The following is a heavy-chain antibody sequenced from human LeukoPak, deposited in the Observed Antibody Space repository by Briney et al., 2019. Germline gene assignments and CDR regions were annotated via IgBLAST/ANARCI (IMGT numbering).Heavy chain of an antibody. CDR2: INPNSGGT. CDR3: ARDSDRRQKTFDY. D-gene: IGHD1-1*01. Sequence: GASVKVSCKASGYTFTGYYMHWVRQAPGQGLEWMGWINPNSGGTNYAQKFQGRVTMTRDTSISTAYMELSRLRSDDTAVYYCARDSDRRQKTFDYWGQGTLVTVSS. CDR1: GYTFTGYY. V-gene: IGHV1-2*02. J-gene: IGHJ4*02.